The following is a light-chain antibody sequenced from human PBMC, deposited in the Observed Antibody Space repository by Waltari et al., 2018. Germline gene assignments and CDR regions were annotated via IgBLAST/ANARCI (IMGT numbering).Light chain of an antibody. CDR1: QSISNY. Sequence: DIQMTQSPSSLSASVGDRVTITCRASQSISNYLAWFQQKPGQAPKSLIYAASTLQSGVASKFSGSGSGTDFTLTISSLQPEDFATYYCQQYKSFPITFGQGTRLEMK. V-gene: IGKV1-16*02. J-gene: IGKJ5*01. CDR3: QQYKSFPIT. CDR2: AAS.